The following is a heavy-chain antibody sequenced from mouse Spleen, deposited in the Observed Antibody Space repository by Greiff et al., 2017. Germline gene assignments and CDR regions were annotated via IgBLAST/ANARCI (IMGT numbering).Heavy chain of an antibody. CDR2: IDPAHGNT. Sequence: EVQLQQSVAELVRPGASVKLSCTASGFNINNSYMHWVKQRPEQGLEWIGRIDPAHGNTKYAPKFQGKATITADTSSNTAYLQHSSLTSEDTAIYYCAREGHGRSPAWFAYWGQGTLVTVSA. J-gene: IGHJ3*01. CDR1: GFNINNSY. CDR3: AREGHGRSPAWFAY. V-gene: IGHV14-3*01. D-gene: IGHD1-1*01.